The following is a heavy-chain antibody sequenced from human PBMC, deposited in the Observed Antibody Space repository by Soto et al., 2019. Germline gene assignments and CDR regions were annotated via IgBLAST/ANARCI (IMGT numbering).Heavy chain of an antibody. CDR2: ISYDGSNK. V-gene: IGHV3-30*18. Sequence: QVQLVESGGGVVQPGRSLRLSCAASGFTFSSYGMHWVRQAPGKGLEWVAVISYDGSNKYYADSVKGRFTISRDNSKHTLYLQMNRLRAEDTAVYYCAKGRRPHQTYYFDYWGQGTLVTVSS. CDR3: AKGRRPHQTYYFDY. J-gene: IGHJ4*02. CDR1: GFTFSSYG.